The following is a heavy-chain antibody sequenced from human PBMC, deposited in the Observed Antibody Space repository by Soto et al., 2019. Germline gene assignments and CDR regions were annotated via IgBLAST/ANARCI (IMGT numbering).Heavy chain of an antibody. D-gene: IGHD3-9*01. CDR2: ISGSGGST. CDR3: AKDGADVLRYFDWLPTGDYYGMDV. CDR1: GFTFSSYA. J-gene: IGHJ6*02. Sequence: GGSLRLSCAASGFTFSSYAMSWVLHAPGKGLEWVSAISGSGGSTYYADSVKGRFTISRDNSKNTLYLQMNSLRAEDTAVYYCAKDGADVLRYFDWLPTGDYYGMDVWGQGTTVTVSS. V-gene: IGHV3-23*01.